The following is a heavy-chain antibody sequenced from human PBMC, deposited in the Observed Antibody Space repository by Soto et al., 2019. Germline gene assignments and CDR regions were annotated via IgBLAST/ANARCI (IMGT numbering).Heavy chain of an antibody. Sequence: SETLSLTCTVSGGSISRYYWSWIRQPPGKGLEWIGYIYYSGSTNYNPSLKSRVTISVDTSKNQFSLKLSSVTAADTAVYYCARAEYGGHFDYWGLGTLVTVSS. CDR1: GGSISRYY. D-gene: IGHD4-17*01. CDR3: ARAEYGGHFDY. CDR2: IYYSGST. V-gene: IGHV4-59*01. J-gene: IGHJ4*02.